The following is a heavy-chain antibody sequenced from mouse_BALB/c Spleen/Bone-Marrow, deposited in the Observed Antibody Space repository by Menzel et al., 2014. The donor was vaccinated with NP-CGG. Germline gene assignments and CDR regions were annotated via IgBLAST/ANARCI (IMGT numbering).Heavy chain of an antibody. J-gene: IGHJ4*01. D-gene: IGHD2-4*01. V-gene: IGHV1-67*01. CDR3: ARGIRNPYATDY. CDR2: ISTYYGNT. Sequence: QVQLQQSGPELVRPGASVKISCKGSGYTFTDYVMHWVKQSHAKSLEWIGVISTYYGNTNYNQKFKGKATMTVDKSSSTAYMELARLTSEDSAIYYCARGIRNPYATDYWGQGTSVTVSS. CDR1: GYTFTDYV.